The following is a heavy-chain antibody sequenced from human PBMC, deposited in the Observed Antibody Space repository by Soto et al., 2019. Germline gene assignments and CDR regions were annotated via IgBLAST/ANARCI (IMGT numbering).Heavy chain of an antibody. V-gene: IGHV4-34*01. CDR1: GGSFSGYY. Sequence: PSETLSLTCAVYGGSFSGYYWSWIRQPPGKGLEWIGEISHSGSTNYNPSLKSRVTISVDTSKNQFSLKLSSVAAADTAVYYCARGQSGYSSSWYVHWGQGTLVTVSS. CDR3: ARGQSGYSSSWYVH. D-gene: IGHD6-13*01. J-gene: IGHJ4*02. CDR2: ISHSGST.